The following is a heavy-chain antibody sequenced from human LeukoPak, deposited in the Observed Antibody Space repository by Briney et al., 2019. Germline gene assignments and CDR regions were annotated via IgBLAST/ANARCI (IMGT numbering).Heavy chain of an antibody. Sequence: PSETLSLTCTVSGASISNYYWSWTRQPPGKGLEWIGSIYHSGSTYYNPSLKSRVTISVDTSKNQFSLKLSTVTAADTAVYYGARIGRYCSGGSCLYYYYYMDVWGKGTTVTVSS. CDR2: IYHSGST. J-gene: IGHJ6*03. V-gene: IGHV4-38-2*02. D-gene: IGHD2-15*01. CDR3: ARIGRYCSGGSCLYYYYYMDV. CDR1: GASISNYY.